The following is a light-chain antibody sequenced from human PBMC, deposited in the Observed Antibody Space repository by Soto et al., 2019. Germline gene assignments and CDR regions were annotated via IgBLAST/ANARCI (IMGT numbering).Light chain of an antibody. V-gene: IGLV1-40*01. CDR2: TDN. CDR3: QSYDKALTAYV. J-gene: IGLJ1*01. Sequence: QSVLTQPPSASGAPGQRVTISCTGSSSNIGAGYDVHWYHQLPGTAPKLLVSTDNHRPSGVPDRLSASKSGASASLAITGLQAEDEAHYYCQSYDKALTAYVFGTGTKVTVL. CDR1: SSNIGAGYD.